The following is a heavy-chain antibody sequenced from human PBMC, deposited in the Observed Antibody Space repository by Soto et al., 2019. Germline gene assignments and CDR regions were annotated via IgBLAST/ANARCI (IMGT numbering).Heavy chain of an antibody. Sequence: GGSLRLSCAASGFTFSRYSFNWVRQAPGRGLEWVSYITSTASTIYYADSVKGRFTISRDDAKNLLYLQMNSLRDEDTAVYYCVRDSPTFGIVTSYAFDIWGQGTMVTVSS. CDR3: VRDSPTFGIVTSYAFDI. J-gene: IGHJ3*02. CDR2: ITSTASTI. CDR1: GFTFSRYS. V-gene: IGHV3-48*02. D-gene: IGHD3-3*01.